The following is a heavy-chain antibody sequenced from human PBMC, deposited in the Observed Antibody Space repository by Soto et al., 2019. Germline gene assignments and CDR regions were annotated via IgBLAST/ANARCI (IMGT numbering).Heavy chain of an antibody. CDR1: GFTFSSYG. V-gene: IGHV3-33*01. D-gene: IGHD2-15*01. CDR3: ARDPGPCSGGSCYSGPDY. J-gene: IGHJ4*02. Sequence: QVLLVESGGGVVQPGRSLRLSCAASGFTFSSYGMHWVRQAPGKGLEWVAVIWYDGSNKYYADSVKGRFTISRDNSKNTLYLQMNSLRAEDTAVYYCARDPGPCSGGSCYSGPDYWGQGTLVTVSS. CDR2: IWYDGSNK.